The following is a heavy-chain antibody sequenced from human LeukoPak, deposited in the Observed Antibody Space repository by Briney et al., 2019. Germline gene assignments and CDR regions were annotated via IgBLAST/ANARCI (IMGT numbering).Heavy chain of an antibody. Sequence: GASVKVSCKASGYTFTGLYMYWVRQAPGQGLEWMGWINPNSGDTNYAQKFQGRVTMTRDTSISTAYMDLNRLTSDDTAVYYCARRLTTSQDLDYWGQGTLVTVSS. CDR1: GYTFTGLY. D-gene: IGHD2-2*01. J-gene: IGHJ4*02. CDR2: INPNSGDT. V-gene: IGHV1-2*02. CDR3: ARRLTTSQDLDY.